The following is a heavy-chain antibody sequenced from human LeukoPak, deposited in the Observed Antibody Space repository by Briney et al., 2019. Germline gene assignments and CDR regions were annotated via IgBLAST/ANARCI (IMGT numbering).Heavy chain of an antibody. D-gene: IGHD5-18*01. V-gene: IGHV1-2*02. Sequence: GASVKVSCKASGYTFTGYYMHWVRQAPGQGLEWMGWINPNSGGTNYAQKFQGRVTMTRDTSISTAYMELSRLRSDDTAVYYCARGLGYSYGYFDYWGQGNLVTVSS. J-gene: IGHJ4*02. CDR2: INPNSGGT. CDR1: GYTFTGYY. CDR3: ARGLGYSYGYFDY.